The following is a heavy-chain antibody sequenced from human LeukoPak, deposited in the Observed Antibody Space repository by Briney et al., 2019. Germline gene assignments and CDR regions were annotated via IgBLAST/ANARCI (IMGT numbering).Heavy chain of an antibody. V-gene: IGHV3-53*01. D-gene: IGHD4-17*01. CDR3: VRGDYGDYTLFDY. J-gene: IGHJ4*02. Sequence: GVSLRLFCAASGFPVSSNYMSCVRQAPGKGLEWVSVIYSGGSTYYADSVKGRFTIYRDNSKNTLYLQINSLRAEDTAVYYCVRGDYGDYTLFDYWGQGTLVTVSS. CDR1: GFPVSSNY. CDR2: IYSGGST.